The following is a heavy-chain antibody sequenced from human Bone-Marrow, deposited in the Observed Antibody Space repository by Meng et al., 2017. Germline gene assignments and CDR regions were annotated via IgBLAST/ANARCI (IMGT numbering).Heavy chain of an antibody. Sequence: QLQDSGPGTLKPSHTLSLTCTVPGGSISSGGYYWTWIRQHPGKGLEWIGYIYYSGTTYYNPSLSSLVTISVDTSKNQFSLNLSSVTAADTAVYYCARDIRQGGNIWFDPWGQGTLVTVSS. CDR1: GGSISSGGYY. V-gene: IGHV4-31*01. D-gene: IGHD3-16*01. J-gene: IGHJ5*02. CDR2: IYYSGTT. CDR3: ARDIRQGGNIWFDP.